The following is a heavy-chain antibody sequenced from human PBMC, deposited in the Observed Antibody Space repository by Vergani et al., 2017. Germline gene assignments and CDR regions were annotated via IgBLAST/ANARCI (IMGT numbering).Heavy chain of an antibody. CDR3: ATAKRISAARIFDC. J-gene: IGHJ4*01. V-gene: IGHV3-9*01. CDR1: GFTFSSYA. CDR2: IRWNSGSI. Sequence: EVQLLESGGGLVQPGGSLRLSCAASGFTFSSYAMSWVRQAPGKGLEWVSGIRWNSGSIGYADSVKGRFTISRDNAKNSLYLQMNSLRAEDTALYYCATAKRISAARIFDCWGRRSLVTVSS. D-gene: IGHD6-25*01.